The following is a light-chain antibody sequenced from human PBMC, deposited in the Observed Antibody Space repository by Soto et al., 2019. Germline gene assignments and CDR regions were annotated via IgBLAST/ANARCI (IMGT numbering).Light chain of an antibody. CDR2: KSD. Sequence: QPVLTQPPSASGTPGQRVTISCSGSSSNIGSNYVYWYQQVPGTAPKLLIYKSDQRPSGVPDRFSGSKSATSASLAISGLRSEDEADYYCAAWDDSLSGLVFGAGTKVTVL. J-gene: IGLJ3*02. CDR3: AAWDDSLSGLV. CDR1: SSNIGSNY. V-gene: IGLV1-47*01.